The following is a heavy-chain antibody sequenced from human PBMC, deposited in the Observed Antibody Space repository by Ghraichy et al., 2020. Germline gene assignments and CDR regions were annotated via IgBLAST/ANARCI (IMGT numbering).Heavy chain of an antibody. Sequence: GGSLRLSCAASGFTFSSYAMHWVRQAPGKGLEWVAVISYDGSNKYYADSVKGRFTISRDNSKNTLYLQMNSLRAEDTAVYYCARENSSMGLVVDYWGQGTLVTVSS. CDR1: GFTFSSYA. D-gene: IGHD5-18*01. J-gene: IGHJ4*02. CDR2: ISYDGSNK. CDR3: ARENSSMGLVVDY. V-gene: IGHV3-30-3*01.